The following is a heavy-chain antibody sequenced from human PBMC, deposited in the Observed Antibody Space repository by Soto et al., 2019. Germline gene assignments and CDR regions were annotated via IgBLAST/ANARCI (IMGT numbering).Heavy chain of an antibody. CDR3: ARHMYYDFWSGYSYYYYGMDV. D-gene: IGHD3-3*01. CDR2: INHSGST. CDR1: GGSFSGHY. J-gene: IGHJ6*02. V-gene: IGHV4-34*01. Sequence: ETLSLTCAVYGGSFSGHYWSWIRQPPGKGLEWIGEINHSGSTNYNPSLKSRVTISVDTSKNQFSLKLSSVTAADTAVYYCARHMYYDFWSGYSYYYYGMDVWGQGTTVTVSS.